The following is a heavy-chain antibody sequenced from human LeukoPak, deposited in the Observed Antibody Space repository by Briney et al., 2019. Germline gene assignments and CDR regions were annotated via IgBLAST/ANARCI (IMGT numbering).Heavy chain of an antibody. CDR2: TYYRSRWFN. V-gene: IGHV6-1*01. J-gene: IGHJ6*04. CDR3: ARGHENYYHVFDV. CDR1: GDSISSNSAT. Sequence: SQTLSLTCAISGDSISSNSATWNWVRQSPSRGLXXXXXTYYRSRWFNDYTVSVKSRMTINPDTSKNQFSLQLKSVTPEDTAVYYCARGHENYYHVFDVWGKGTTATVSS.